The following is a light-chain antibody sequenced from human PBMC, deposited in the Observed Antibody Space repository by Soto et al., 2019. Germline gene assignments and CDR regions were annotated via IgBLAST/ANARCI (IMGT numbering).Light chain of an antibody. V-gene: IGKV3-15*01. CDR1: QGVSRK. Sequence: DIVMTQSPATLSVAPGERVTFSCRASQGVSRKLAWYQHKPGQAPRLLISGASTRATGIPARFSGSGSGTELTLTISSLQSEDFAVYYCQQYNKWPAYTFGQGTRLEIK. J-gene: IGKJ5*01. CDR2: GAS. CDR3: QQYNKWPAYT.